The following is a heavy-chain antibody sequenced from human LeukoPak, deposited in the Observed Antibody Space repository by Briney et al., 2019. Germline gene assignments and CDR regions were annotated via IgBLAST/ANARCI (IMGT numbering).Heavy chain of an antibody. CDR1: GGTFSSYA. J-gene: IGHJ4*02. V-gene: IGHV1-69*06. Sequence: SVKVSCKASGGTFSSYAISWVRQAPGQGLEWMGGIIPIFGTADYAQKFQGRVTITADKSTSTAYMELSSLRSEDTAVYYCASYCSGGSCFGDWGQGTLVTVSS. CDR2: IIPIFGTA. CDR3: ASYCSGGSCFGD. D-gene: IGHD2-15*01.